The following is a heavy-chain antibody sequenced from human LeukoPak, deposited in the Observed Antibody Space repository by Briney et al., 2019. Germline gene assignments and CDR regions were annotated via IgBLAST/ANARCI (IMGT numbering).Heavy chain of an antibody. CDR2: IIPIFGTA. CDR1: GGTFSSYA. D-gene: IGHD2-2*01. CDR3: ARAIVVVPAAIEAFDI. Sequence: ASVKVSCKASGGTFSSYAISWVRQAPGQGLEWMGGIIPIFGTANYAQKFQGRVTITTDESTSTAYMELSSLRSEDTAVYYCARAIVVVPAAIEAFDIWGQGTMVTVSS. J-gene: IGHJ3*02. V-gene: IGHV1-69*05.